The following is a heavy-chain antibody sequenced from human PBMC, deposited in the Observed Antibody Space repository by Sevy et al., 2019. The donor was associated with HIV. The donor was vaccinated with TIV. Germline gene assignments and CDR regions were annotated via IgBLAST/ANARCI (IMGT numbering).Heavy chain of an antibody. J-gene: IGHJ6*02. CDR2: IYYSGRT. Sequence: SETLSLTCTVSGDSISSSNYYWGWIRQPPGKGLEWIGTIYYSGRTHNNPSLKSRVTISVDTSKNQFSLNLCFVTAADTAVYYCANLGFWSGYYGGGDYYYYGMDVWGQGTTVTVSS. D-gene: IGHD3-3*01. CDR1: GDSISSSNYY. CDR3: ANLGFWSGYYGGGDYYYYGMDV. V-gene: IGHV4-39*01.